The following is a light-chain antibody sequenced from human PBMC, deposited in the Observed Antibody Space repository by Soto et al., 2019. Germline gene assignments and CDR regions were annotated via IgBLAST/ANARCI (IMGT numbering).Light chain of an antibody. CDR3: QQYNSYST. J-gene: IGKJ2*01. CDR1: QSISSW. V-gene: IGKV1-5*01. Sequence: DIQMTQSPSTLSASVGDIVTITCRARQSISSWLAWYQQKPGKAPKLLIYDASSLESGVPSRFSGSGSGTEFTLTISSLQPDDFATYYCQQYNSYSTFGQGTKLEIK. CDR2: DAS.